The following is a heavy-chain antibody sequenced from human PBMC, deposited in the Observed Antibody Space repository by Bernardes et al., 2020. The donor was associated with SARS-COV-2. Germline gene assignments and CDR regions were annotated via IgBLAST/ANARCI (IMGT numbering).Heavy chain of an antibody. CDR2: IYYSGST. V-gene: IGHV4-31*03. J-gene: IGHJ4*02. CDR1: GGCISSGGYY. D-gene: IGHD3-22*01. CDR3: ARASITMIVVVTYFDY. Sequence: SETLYLRCTVSGGCISSGGYYWSWILQHPGKGLEWIGYIYYSGSTYYNPSLKSRVTISVDTSKNQFSLKLSSVTAADTAVYYCARASITMIVVVTYFDYWGQGTLVTVSS.